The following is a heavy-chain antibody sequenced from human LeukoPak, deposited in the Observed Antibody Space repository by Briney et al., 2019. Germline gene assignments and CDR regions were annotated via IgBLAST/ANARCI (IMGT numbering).Heavy chain of an antibody. J-gene: IGHJ4*02. V-gene: IGHV3-30-3*01. CDR2: ISYDGSNK. CDR3: ARVVLRYFDWSNFDY. Sequence: QAGGSLRLSCAASGFTFSSYAMHWVRQAPGKGLEWVAVISYDGSNKYYADSVKGRFTISRDNSKNTLYLQMNSLRAEDTAVYYCARVVLRYFDWSNFDYWGQGTLVTVSS. CDR1: GFTFSSYA. D-gene: IGHD3-9*01.